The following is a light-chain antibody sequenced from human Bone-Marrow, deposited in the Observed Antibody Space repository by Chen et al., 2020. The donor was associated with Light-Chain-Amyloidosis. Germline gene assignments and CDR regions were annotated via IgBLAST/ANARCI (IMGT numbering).Light chain of an antibody. J-gene: IGLJ3*02. V-gene: IGLV3-21*02. Sequence: SYVLTQPSSVSVAPGQTATIACGGNNIGSTSVNWYQQTPGQAPRLVVYDDSDRPSGIPERLSGSNSGNTATLTISRVEAGDEADYYCQVWDRSSDRPVFGGGTKLTVL. CDR1: NIGSTS. CDR2: DDS. CDR3: QVWDRSSDRPV.